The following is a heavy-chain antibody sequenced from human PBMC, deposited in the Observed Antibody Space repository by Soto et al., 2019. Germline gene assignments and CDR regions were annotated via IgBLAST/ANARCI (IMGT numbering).Heavy chain of an antibody. CDR1: GGSFSNNY. V-gene: IGHV4-34*01. Sequence: SETLSLTCAVYGGSFSNNYWTWFRQPPGKGLEWIGEISPSGTTKYIPPLKSRGTISVDTSRKQFFLKVTSVSAADTAVYYCATSLWFGTQPEIWGPGTLVTVSS. D-gene: IGHD3-10*01. CDR3: ATSLWFGTQPEI. CDR2: ISPSGTT. J-gene: IGHJ4*02.